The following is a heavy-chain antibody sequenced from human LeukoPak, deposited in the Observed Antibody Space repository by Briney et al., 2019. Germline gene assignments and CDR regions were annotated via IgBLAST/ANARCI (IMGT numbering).Heavy chain of an antibody. CDR1: GFTFSSYW. V-gene: IGHV3-7*01. Sequence: QPGGSLRLSCAASGFTFSSYWMSWVRQAPGKGLEWVATMGQDGSETYYVDSVKGRFTISRDNAKNSLYLQMNSLRAEDTAVYYCARNVNAFDIWGQGTMVTVSS. CDR2: MGQDGSET. J-gene: IGHJ3*02. CDR3: ARNVNAFDI.